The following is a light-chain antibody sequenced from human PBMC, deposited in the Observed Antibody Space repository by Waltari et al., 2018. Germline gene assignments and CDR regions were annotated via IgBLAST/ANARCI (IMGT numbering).Light chain of an antibody. CDR3: AAWDDSLSGWV. Sequence: QSVLTQPPSASGTPGQRVTISCSGSSSNTGSNYVYWYQQLPGTAPKLLIYRNNQRPSGLPDRFSGSKSGTSAALAISGVRSEDEADYYCAAWDDSLSGWVFGGGTKLTVL. J-gene: IGLJ3*02. V-gene: IGLV1-47*02. CDR1: SSNTGSNY. CDR2: RNN.